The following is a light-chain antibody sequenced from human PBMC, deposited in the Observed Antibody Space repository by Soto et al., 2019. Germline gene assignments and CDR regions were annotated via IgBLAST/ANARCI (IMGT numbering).Light chain of an antibody. J-gene: IGLJ2*01. V-gene: IGLV3-21*02. Sequence: SYELTQPPSVSVAPGHTARITCGGSNIGSKSVHWYQQKPGQAPVLVVYDDSDRPSGIPERFSGSNSGNTATLTISRVEAGDEADYYCQVWDSSSDRVVFGGGTKLTVL. CDR3: QVWDSSSDRVV. CDR2: DDS. CDR1: NIGSKS.